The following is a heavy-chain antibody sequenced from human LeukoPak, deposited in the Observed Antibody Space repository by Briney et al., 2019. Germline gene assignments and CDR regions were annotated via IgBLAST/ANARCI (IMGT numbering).Heavy chain of an antibody. J-gene: IGHJ4*02. V-gene: IGHV1-18*01. CDR1: GYTFTSYG. Sequence: ASVKVSCKASGYTFTSYGISWVRQAPGQGLEWMGWISAYNGNTNYAQRLQGRVTMTTDTSTSTAYMELRSLRSDDTAVYYCASYDFWSGYFNPSRSTYYFDYWGQGTLVTVSS. CDR3: ASYDFWSGYFNPSRSTYYFDY. D-gene: IGHD3-3*01. CDR2: ISAYNGNT.